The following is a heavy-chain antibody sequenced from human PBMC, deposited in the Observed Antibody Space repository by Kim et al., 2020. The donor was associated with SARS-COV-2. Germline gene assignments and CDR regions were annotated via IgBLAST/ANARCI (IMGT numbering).Heavy chain of an antibody. CDR3: ARDYCSSNSCYIDV. CDR2: ISYDGSNE. V-gene: IGHV3-30-3*01. CDR1: GFSFNNSP. D-gene: IGHD2-2*02. Sequence: GGSLRLSCAASGFSFNNSPMHWVRQAPGKGLEWLTFISYDGSNEFYAESVKDRFTISRDNSKNTLYVQMNSLRSEDTAIYYCARDYCSSNSCYIDVWGPG. J-gene: IGHJ3*01.